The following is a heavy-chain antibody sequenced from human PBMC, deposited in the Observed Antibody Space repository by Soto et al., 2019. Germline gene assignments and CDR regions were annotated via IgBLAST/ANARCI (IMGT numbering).Heavy chain of an antibody. CDR1: GYTFTGYY. CDR3: AREKSGRQWLDYYYGMDV. V-gene: IGHV1-2*04. D-gene: IGHD6-19*01. Sequence: ASVNVSCTASGYTFTGYYMHWVRQAPGQGLEWMGWINPNSGGTNYAQKFQGWVTMTRDTSISTAYMELSRLRSDDTAVYYCAREKSGRQWLDYYYGMDVWGQGTTVTVSS. CDR2: INPNSGGT. J-gene: IGHJ6*02.